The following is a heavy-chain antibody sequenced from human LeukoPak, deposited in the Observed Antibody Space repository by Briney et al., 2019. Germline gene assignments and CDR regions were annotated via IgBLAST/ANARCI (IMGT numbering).Heavy chain of an antibody. D-gene: IGHD6-13*01. CDR3: ASGIAAADPYYFDY. Sequence: AGGSLRLSCAASGFTVSSNYMSWVRQAPGKWLEWVSVIYSGGSTYYADSVKGRFTISRDNSKNTLYLQMNSLRAEDTAVYYCASGIAAADPYYFDYWGQGTLVTVSS. CDR1: GFTVSSNY. CDR2: IYSGGST. J-gene: IGHJ4*02. V-gene: IGHV3-53*01.